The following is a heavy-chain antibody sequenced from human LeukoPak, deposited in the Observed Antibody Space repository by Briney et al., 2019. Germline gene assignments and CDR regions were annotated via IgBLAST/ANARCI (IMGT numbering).Heavy chain of an antibody. CDR3: ARDLLDISGSYPSFDY. CDR2: IHPSGST. D-gene: IGHD1-26*01. CDR1: GDSISSYY. V-gene: IGHV4-4*07. J-gene: IGHJ4*02. Sequence: SETLSLTCTVSGDSISSYYWSWVRQPAGKGLEWIGRIHPSGSTNYDPSLKSRVTLSVDTSKNQFSLKLSSVTAADTAVYYCARDLLDISGSYPSFDYWGQGTLVTVSS.